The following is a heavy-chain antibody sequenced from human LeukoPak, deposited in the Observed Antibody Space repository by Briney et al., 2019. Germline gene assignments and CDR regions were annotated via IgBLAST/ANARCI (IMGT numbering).Heavy chain of an antibody. Sequence: GGSLRLSCAASGFTVTSTYMNWVRQAPGKGLEWVSVIYTGGSTYYADSVKGRFTISRDSSKNTLHLQMNSLRAEDTAVYYCARDLAHWGPGTLVTVSS. D-gene: IGHD2-15*01. CDR2: IYTGGST. V-gene: IGHV3-53*01. CDR1: GFTVTSTY. J-gene: IGHJ4*02. CDR3: ARDLAH.